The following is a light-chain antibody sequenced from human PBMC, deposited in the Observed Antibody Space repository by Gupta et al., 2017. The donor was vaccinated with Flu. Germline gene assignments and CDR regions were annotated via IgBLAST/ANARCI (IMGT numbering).Light chain of an antibody. J-gene: IGLJ3*02. CDR3: AAWDDSLSGSWV. CDR1: SSNIGSNY. V-gene: IGLV1-47*01. CDR2: RNN. Sequence: VTISCSGSSSNIGSNYVYWYQQLPGTAPKLLIYRNNQRPSGVPDRFSGSKSGTSASLAISGLRSEDEADYYCAAWDDSLSGSWVFGGGTKLTVL.